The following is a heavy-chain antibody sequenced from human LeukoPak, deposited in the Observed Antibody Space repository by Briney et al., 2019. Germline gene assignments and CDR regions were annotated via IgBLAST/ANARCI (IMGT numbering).Heavy chain of an antibody. D-gene: IGHD6-19*01. J-gene: IGHJ5*02. Sequence: ASVKVSCKASGYTFTGYYMHWVRQAPGQGLGWMGWINPNSGGTNYAQKFQGRVTMTRDTSISTAYMELSRLRSDDTAVYYCAREYSSGWYWFDPWGQGTLVTVSS. CDR2: INPNSGGT. CDR1: GYTFTGYY. CDR3: AREYSSGWYWFDP. V-gene: IGHV1-2*02.